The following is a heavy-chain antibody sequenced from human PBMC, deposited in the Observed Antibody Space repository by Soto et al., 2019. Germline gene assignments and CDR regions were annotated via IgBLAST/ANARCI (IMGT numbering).Heavy chain of an antibody. CDR3: ARDSQAYGTGSPFEY. V-gene: IGHV3-53*01. CDR2: LYKGGST. Sequence: PGGSLRLSCAASGFDVTTSYMSWVRQAPGKGLEWVAILYKGGSTKYADSVKGRFVISRDNSRNTVYLQMDRLRAEDTAVYYCARDSQAYGTGSPFEYWGQGTLVTVSS. D-gene: IGHD3-10*01. J-gene: IGHJ4*02. CDR1: GFDVTTSY.